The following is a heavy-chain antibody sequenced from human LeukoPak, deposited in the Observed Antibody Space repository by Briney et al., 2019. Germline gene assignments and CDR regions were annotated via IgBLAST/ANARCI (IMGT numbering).Heavy chain of an antibody. V-gene: IGHV1-46*01. CDR3: ARACGYTYGYYYYGMDV. CDR2: INPSGGST. Sequence: ASVEVSCKASGYTFTSYYMHWVRQAPGQGLEWMGIINPSGGSTSYAQKFQGRVTMTRDTSTSTVYMELSSLRSEDTAVYYCARACGYTYGYYYYGMDVWGQGTTVTVSS. D-gene: IGHD5-18*01. J-gene: IGHJ6*02. CDR1: GYTFTSYY.